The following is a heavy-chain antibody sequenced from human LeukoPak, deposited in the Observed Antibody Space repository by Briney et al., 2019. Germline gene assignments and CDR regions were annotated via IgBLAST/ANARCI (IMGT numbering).Heavy chain of an antibody. CDR3: AKESGYSSGWLSNYFDY. V-gene: IGHV3-21*04. Sequence: PGGSLRLSCAASGFSISSYDMTWVRQAPGKGLEWVSYISRSSSHIYYGDSMKGRFTISRDNAKNSLYLQMNSLRAEDTAVYYCAKESGYSSGWLSNYFDYWGQGTLVTVSS. J-gene: IGHJ4*02. D-gene: IGHD6-19*01. CDR1: GFSISSYD. CDR2: ISRSSSHI.